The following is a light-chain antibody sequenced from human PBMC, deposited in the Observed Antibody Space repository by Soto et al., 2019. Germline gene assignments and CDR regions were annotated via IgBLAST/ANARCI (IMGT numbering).Light chain of an antibody. J-gene: IGKJ5*01. CDR3: QHYVERSPIT. V-gene: IGKV3-15*01. CDR2: GAS. Sequence: EIVVTQSPATLSVSPGERVTLSCRPSQSVSSNLAWYQQKPGQAPTLLLYGASTRATGIPARFSGSGSGTDFTLTISRLEPEDFALYYCQHYVERSPITFGQGTRLDIK. CDR1: QSVSSN.